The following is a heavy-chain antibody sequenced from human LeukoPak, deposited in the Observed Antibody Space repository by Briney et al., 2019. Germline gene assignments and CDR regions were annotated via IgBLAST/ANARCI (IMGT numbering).Heavy chain of an antibody. D-gene: IGHD3-16*01. CDR2: IYPGDSDV. CDR1: GYTFTNYW. J-gene: IGHJ3*02. CDR3: AIRLKGVSPSYS. Sequence: GESLKISCKTSGYTFTNYWIAWVRQMPGKGLEWIGIIYPGDSDVKYDPAFQRLVTISADKSISTSYLQWSSLEASDAALYYGAIRLKGVSPSYSWGHGTMRPLSS. V-gene: IGHV5-51*01.